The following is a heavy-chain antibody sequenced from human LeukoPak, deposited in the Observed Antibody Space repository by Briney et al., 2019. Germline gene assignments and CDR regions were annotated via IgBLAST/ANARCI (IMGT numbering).Heavy chain of an antibody. CDR3: ARGNDDILTGFYSDY. CDR1: GYTFTGYY. Sequence: GASVKVSCKASGYTFTGYYMHWVRQAPGQGLEWMGWINPNSGGTNYAQKFQGRVTMTRDTSISTAYMELSRLRSDDTAVYYCARGNDDILTGFYSDYWGQGTLVTVSS. CDR2: INPNSGGT. V-gene: IGHV1-2*02. D-gene: IGHD3-9*01. J-gene: IGHJ4*02.